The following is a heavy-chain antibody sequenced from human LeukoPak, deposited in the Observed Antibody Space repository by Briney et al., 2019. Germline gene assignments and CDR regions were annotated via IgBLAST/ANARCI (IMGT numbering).Heavy chain of an antibody. CDR3: AKSQGISAIGILPLCAFEI. V-gene: IGHV3-23*01. CDR2: SSGSGGKT. J-gene: IGHJ3*02. D-gene: IGHD3-3*02. CDR1: GFMIRAYG. Sequence: AGGSLRLSCAASGFMIRAYGVTWVRRAPGKGLQWVSSSSGSGGKTYFADSVEGRFTISRDNDDKTLYLHMNSLRVEDTAVYYCAKSQGISAIGILPLCAFEIWGRGTVVTVAS.